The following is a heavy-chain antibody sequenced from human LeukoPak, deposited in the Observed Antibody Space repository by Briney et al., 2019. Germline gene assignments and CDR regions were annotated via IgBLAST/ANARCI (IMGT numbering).Heavy chain of an antibody. J-gene: IGHJ4*02. CDR3: ARDDTYFYDSSGHGFDF. CDR2: IYYIGST. D-gene: IGHD3-22*01. CDR1: GDSISSSPYY. Sequence: PSETLSLTCTVSGDSISSSPYYWGWVRQPPGKGLGWIGSIYYIGSTHYNPSLKRRVTISVDTSKNQFSLKLSSVTAADTALYFCARDDTYFYDSSGHGFDFWGQGTLVTVSS. V-gene: IGHV4-39*07.